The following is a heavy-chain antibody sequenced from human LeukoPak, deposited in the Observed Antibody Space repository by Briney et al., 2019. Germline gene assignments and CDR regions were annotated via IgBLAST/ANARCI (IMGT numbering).Heavy chain of an antibody. D-gene: IGHD5-24*01. CDR3: ARAANDGYNTILDY. CDR2: IKEDGSEK. J-gene: IGHJ4*02. V-gene: IGHV3-7*01. CDR1: GFTFSSYW. Sequence: GGSLRLSCAASGFTFSSYWMSWVRQAPGKGLEWVANIKEDGSEKYYVDSVKGRFTIYRDNAKNSLYLQMNSLRAEDTAVYYCARAANDGYNTILDYWGQGTLVTVSS.